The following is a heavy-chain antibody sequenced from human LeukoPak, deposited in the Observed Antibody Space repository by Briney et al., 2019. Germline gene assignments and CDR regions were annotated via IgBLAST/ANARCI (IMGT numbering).Heavy chain of an antibody. D-gene: IGHD6-19*01. J-gene: IGHJ4*02. CDR2: ISGSGGTT. CDR1: GXTFSNYA. Sequence: GGSLRLSCAASGXTFSNYAMTWVRQAPGKGLEWVSGISGSGGTTYYADSVKGRFTISRDNSNNTLYVQMNSLTAEDTAVYYCAKAIAVAGTGRYFDYWGQGTLVTVSS. CDR3: AKAIAVAGTGRYFDY. V-gene: IGHV3-23*01.